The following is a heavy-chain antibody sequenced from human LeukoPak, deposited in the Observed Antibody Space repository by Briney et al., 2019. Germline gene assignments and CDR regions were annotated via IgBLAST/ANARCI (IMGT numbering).Heavy chain of an antibody. Sequence: PSETLSLTCTVSGGSISNYYWNWIRQPPGKGLEWIGYIYYTGSTNYNPPLKSRVTMSVDTSKNQFSLNLRSVTPEDTAVYYCARNLIPEQLVLNFWGQGTLVTVSS. CDR1: GGSISNYY. D-gene: IGHD6-13*01. V-gene: IGHV4-59*01. J-gene: IGHJ4*02. CDR3: ARNLIPEQLVLNF. CDR2: IYYTGST.